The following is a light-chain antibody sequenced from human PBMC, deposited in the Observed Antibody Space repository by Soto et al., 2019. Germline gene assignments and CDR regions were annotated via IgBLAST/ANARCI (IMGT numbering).Light chain of an antibody. CDR3: QQYNNWLSS. CDR1: QSVSSN. CDR2: GAS. V-gene: IGKV3-15*01. Sequence: EIVMTQSPATLSVSPGERATLSCRVSQSVSSNLAWYQQTPGQAPRLLIYGASTRATGIPARFSGSGSGTEFTLTISSLQSEDFAVYYCQQYNNWLSSFGQGTKVEIK. J-gene: IGKJ1*01.